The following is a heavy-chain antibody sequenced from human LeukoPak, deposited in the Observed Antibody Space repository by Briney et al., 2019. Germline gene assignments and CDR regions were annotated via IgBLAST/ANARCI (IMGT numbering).Heavy chain of an antibody. Sequence: EASVKVSCKASGGTFSSYAISWVRQAPGQGLEWMGGTIPIFGTANYAQKFQGRVTITADESTSTAYMELSSLRSEDTAVYYCARGGLPRSDIVVVPADLLNWGQGTLVTVSS. D-gene: IGHD2-2*01. CDR1: GGTFSSYA. V-gene: IGHV1-69*13. J-gene: IGHJ4*02. CDR2: TIPIFGTA. CDR3: ARGGLPRSDIVVVPADLLN.